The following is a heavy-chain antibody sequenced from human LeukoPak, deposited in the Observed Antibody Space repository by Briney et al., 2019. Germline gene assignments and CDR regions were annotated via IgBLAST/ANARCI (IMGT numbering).Heavy chain of an antibody. CDR2: IIPILGIA. Sequence: SVKVSCKASGYTFTSYGISWVRQAPGQGLEWMGRIIPILGIANYAQKFQGRVTITADKSTSTAYMELSSLRSEDTAVYYCARSQWELPLSYWGQGTLVTVSS. D-gene: IGHD1-26*01. V-gene: IGHV1-69*04. J-gene: IGHJ4*02. CDR3: ARSQWELPLSY. CDR1: GYTFTSYG.